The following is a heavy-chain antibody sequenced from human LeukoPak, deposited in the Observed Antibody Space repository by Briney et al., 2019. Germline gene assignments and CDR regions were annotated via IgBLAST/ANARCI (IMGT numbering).Heavy chain of an antibody. CDR2: IYSGGST. Sequence: GGSLRLSCAASGFTISSNYMSWVRQAPGKGLEWVSVIYSGGSTYYADSVKGRFTISRDNSKNTLYLQMNSLRAEDTAVYYCAGRRNYPAFDIWGQGTMVTVSS. J-gene: IGHJ3*02. CDR1: GFTISSNY. CDR3: AGRRNYPAFDI. V-gene: IGHV3-53*01. D-gene: IGHD4-11*01.